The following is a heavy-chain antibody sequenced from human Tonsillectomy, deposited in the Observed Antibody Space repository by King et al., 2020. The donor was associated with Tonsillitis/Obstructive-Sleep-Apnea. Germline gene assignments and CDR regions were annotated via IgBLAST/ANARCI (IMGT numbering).Heavy chain of an antibody. J-gene: IGHJ4*02. CDR3: ARGGNWSFDY. V-gene: IGHV4-34*01. D-gene: IGHD1-20*01. CDR2: INHSGST. CDR1: GGSFSGYY. Sequence: VQLQQWGAGLLKPSETLSLTCAVYGGSFSGYYWSWIRQPPGKGLEWIGEINHSGSTNYNPSLKSRVTISVDTSKNQFSLKLSSVTAADTAVYYCARGGNWSFDYWGQGTLVTVSS.